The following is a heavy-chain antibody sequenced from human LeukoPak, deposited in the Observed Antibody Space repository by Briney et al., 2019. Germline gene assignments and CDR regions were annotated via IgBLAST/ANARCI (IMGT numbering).Heavy chain of an antibody. CDR1: GGSFSGYY. CDR2: INHGGST. Sequence: SETLSLTCAVYGGSFSGYYWSWIRQPPGKGLEWIGEINHGGSTNYNPSLKSRVTVSVDTSKNQFSLKLSSVTAADTAVYYCARAVIYCSSTSCYHRFYYYYGMDVWGQGTTVTVSS. V-gene: IGHV4-34*01. D-gene: IGHD2-2*01. CDR3: ARAVIYCSSTSCYHRFYYYYGMDV. J-gene: IGHJ6*02.